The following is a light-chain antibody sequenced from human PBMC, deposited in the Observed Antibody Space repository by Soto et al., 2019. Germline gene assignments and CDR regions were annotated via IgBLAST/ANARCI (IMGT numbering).Light chain of an antibody. CDR1: SGDIGISDF. V-gene: IGLV2-14*03. Sequence: QAVLTQPASVSGSPGQSITIFCTGSSGDIGISDFVSWCQQHSGKAGKLMIYNVYSRPSGVSRRFPGSKCGNKASLHISWLQAEDEADYYCNSYTSATTSVVGPATKLTV. J-gene: IGLJ1*01. CDR2: NVY. CDR3: NSYTSATTSV.